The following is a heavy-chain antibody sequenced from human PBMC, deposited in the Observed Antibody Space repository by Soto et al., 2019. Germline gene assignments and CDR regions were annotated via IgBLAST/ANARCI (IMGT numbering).Heavy chain of an antibody. Sequence: SETLSLTCAVSGYSISSGYYWGWIRQPPGKGLEWIGSIYHSGSTYYNPSLKSRVTISVDTPKNQFSLKLSSVTAADTAVYYCAREEYGIVVPLNGMDVWGQGTTVTVSS. V-gene: IGHV4-38-2*02. CDR1: GYSISSGYY. D-gene: IGHD3-22*01. J-gene: IGHJ6*02. CDR3: AREEYGIVVPLNGMDV. CDR2: IYHSGST.